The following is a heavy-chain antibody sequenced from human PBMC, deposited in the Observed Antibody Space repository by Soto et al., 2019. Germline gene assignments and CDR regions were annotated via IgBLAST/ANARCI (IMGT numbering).Heavy chain of an antibody. CDR2: ISGSGGST. Sequence: EVQLLESGGGLVQPGGSLRLSCAASGFTFSSYAMSWVRQAPGKGLEWVSAISGSGGSTYYADSVKGRFTISRDNSKNTLYLQMNSLRAEDTAVYYCAKKYYDYVWGSLHPFDYWGQGTLVTVSS. CDR1: GFTFSSYA. V-gene: IGHV3-23*01. D-gene: IGHD3-16*01. CDR3: AKKYYDYVWGSLHPFDY. J-gene: IGHJ4*02.